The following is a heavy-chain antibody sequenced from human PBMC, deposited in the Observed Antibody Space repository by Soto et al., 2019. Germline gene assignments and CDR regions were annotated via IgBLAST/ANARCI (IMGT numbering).Heavy chain of an antibody. CDR1: DFSRGNHSVG. CDR2: IFSVSEV. D-gene: IGHD3-10*01. J-gene: IGHJ4*02. V-gene: IGHV2-26*01. Sequence: QVTLKESGRVLVKPTETLTLTFIVSDFSRGNHSVGVSWVRQPPGKALEWLGHIFSVSEVSYARSLRSRLTLSTDSSKSQVVLSLANLDPVDSARYYCGREQRFWFGDKIDSWGQGELVTVSS. CDR3: GREQRFWFGDKIDS.